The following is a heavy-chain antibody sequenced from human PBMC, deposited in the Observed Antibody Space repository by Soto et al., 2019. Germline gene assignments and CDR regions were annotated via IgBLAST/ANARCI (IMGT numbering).Heavy chain of an antibody. V-gene: IGHV4-59*01. D-gene: IGHD2-2*01. Sequence: SETLSLTCTVSGGSISSSSWSWIRQPPGRGLEWIGYIYNNGRTDYNPSLKSRVTISVDTSKNHFSLKLSSVTPADTAVYYCARARFCTSTSCYHYFDFWGQGTLVTAPQ. CDR2: IYNNGRT. J-gene: IGHJ4*02. CDR3: ARARFCTSTSCYHYFDF. CDR1: GGSISSSS.